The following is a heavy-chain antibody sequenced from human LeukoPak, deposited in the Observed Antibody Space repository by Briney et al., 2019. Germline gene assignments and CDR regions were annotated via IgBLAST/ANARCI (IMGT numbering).Heavy chain of an antibody. CDR1: GFPFRSYA. CDR2: ITDDEDT. Sequence: QTGGSLRLSCVASGFPFRSYAMTWVRQTPGKGLESVSVITDDEDTYYADSVKGRFTISRDNSQNTVFLQMNSLRVEDTAVYYCAKVDYWSPENYFGSWGQGTLVTVSS. D-gene: IGHD1-1*01. V-gene: IGHV3-23*01. J-gene: IGHJ4*02. CDR3: AKVDYWSPENYFGS.